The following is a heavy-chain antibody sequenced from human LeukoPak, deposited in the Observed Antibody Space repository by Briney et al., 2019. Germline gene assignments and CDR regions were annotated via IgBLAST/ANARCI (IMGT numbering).Heavy chain of an antibody. CDR1: GGIFSSYT. CDR3: ARLLRAVDTGAYYFDY. V-gene: IGHV1-69*02. Sequence: SVKVSCKASGGIFSSYTFNWVRQAPGQGLEWMGRITPIPGVTNYAETFQGRVTLTADTSTSTLYMELSSLRSEDTAVYYCARLLRAVDTGAYYFDYWGQGTLVTVSS. J-gene: IGHJ4*02. D-gene: IGHD2-8*02. CDR2: ITPIPGVT.